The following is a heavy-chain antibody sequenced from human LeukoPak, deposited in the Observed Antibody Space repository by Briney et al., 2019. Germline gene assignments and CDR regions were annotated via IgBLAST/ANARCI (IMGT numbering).Heavy chain of an antibody. J-gene: IGHJ5*02. CDR3: TRMRPWFDP. Sequence: PSETLSPTCAVYGGSFSGYYWSWIRQPPGKGLEWIGEINHSGSTNYNPSLKSRVTISVDTSKNQFSLKLSSVTAADTAVYYCTRMRPWFDPWGQGALVTVSS. V-gene: IGHV4-34*01. CDR2: INHSGST. CDR1: GGSFSGYY.